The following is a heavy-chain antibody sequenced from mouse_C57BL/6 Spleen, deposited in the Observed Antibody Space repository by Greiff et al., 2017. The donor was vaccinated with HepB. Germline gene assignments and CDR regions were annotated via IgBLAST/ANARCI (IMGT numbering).Heavy chain of an antibody. CDR3: AGYGSSYWYFDV. J-gene: IGHJ1*03. V-gene: IGHV3-6*01. CDR2: ISYDGSN. D-gene: IGHD1-1*01. Sequence: ESGPGLVKPSQSLSLTCSVTGYSITSGYYWNWIRQFPGNKLEWMGYISYDGSNNYNPSLKNRISITRDTSKNQFFLKLNSVTTEDTATYYCAGYGSSYWYFDVWGTGTTVTVSS. CDR1: GYSITSGYY.